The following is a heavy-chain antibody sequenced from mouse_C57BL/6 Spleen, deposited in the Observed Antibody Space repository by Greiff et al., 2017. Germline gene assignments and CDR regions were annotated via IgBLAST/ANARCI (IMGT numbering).Heavy chain of an antibody. Sequence: QVQLQQPGAELVKPGASVKLSCKASGYTFTSYWMHWVKQRPGRGLEWIGRIDPNSGGTKYNEKFKSKATLTVDKPSSTADMQLSSLTSEDSAVDYCARLQPMPDSDWGQGTLVTVSA. CDR1: GYTFTSYW. V-gene: IGHV1-72*01. CDR3: ARLQPMPDSD. D-gene: IGHD6-5*01. CDR2: IDPNSGGT. J-gene: IGHJ3*01.